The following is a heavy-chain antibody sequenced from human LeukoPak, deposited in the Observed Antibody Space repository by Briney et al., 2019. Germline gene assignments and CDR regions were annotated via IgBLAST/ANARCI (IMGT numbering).Heavy chain of an antibody. Sequence: ASVKVSCKASGGTFSSYAISWVRQAPGQGLEWMGGIIPIFGTANYAQKFQGRVTITTDESTSTAYMELSSLRSEDTAVYYCASVSDYRDYGVYFVYWGRGTRVSVSS. CDR3: ASVSDYRDYGVYFVY. J-gene: IGHJ4*02. CDR1: GGTFSSYA. CDR2: IIPIFGTA. V-gene: IGHV1-69*05. D-gene: IGHD4-17*01.